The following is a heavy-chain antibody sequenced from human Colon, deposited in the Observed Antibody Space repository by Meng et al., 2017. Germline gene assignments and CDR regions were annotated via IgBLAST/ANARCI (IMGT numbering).Heavy chain of an antibody. D-gene: IGHD1-26*01. J-gene: IGHJ4*02. V-gene: IGHV4-61*03. CDR1: GGSVSSPSYY. Sequence: QGQRQEPAPRLGRPSATLALTCTLSGGSVSSPSYYWRWIRQTPGKGLEWIGYVYYTGSANYNPSLKSRVTISVDTSKNHFSLNLTSVTAADTAVYYCARGRGSYSSIDFWGQGTLVTVSS. CDR3: ARGRGSYSSIDF. CDR2: VYYTGSA.